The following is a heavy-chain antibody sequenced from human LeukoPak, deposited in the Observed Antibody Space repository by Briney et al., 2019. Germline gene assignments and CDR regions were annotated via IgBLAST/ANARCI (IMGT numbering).Heavy chain of an antibody. CDR2: IKQDGSEK. CDR1: EFTFSGYW. CDR3: AREPYDFWSGYYGYFDY. J-gene: IGHJ4*02. V-gene: IGHV3-7*01. D-gene: IGHD3-3*01. Sequence: GGSLRLSCAASEFTFSGYWMSWVRQAPGKGLEWVANIKQDGSEKYYVDSVKGRFTISRDNAKSSLYLQMNNLRAEDTAVYYCAREPYDFWSGYYGYFDYWGQGALVTVSS.